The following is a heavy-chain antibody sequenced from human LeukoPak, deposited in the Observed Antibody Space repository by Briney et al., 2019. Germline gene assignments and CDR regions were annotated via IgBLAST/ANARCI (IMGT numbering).Heavy chain of an antibody. CDR3: ARDPFNWGSDYYGMDV. CDR2: IYYSGST. J-gene: IGHJ6*02. V-gene: IGHV4-61*08. D-gene: IGHD7-27*01. Sequence: PSETLSLTCTVSGGSISSGGYYWSWIRQHPGKGLEWIGYIYYSGSTNYNPSLKSRVTISIDTSNNQFSLKLTSVTAADTAVYYCARDPFNWGSDYYGMDVWGQGTTVTVSS. CDR1: GGSISSGGYY.